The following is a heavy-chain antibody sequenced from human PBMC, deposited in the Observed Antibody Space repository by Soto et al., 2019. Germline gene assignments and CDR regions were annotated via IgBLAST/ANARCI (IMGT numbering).Heavy chain of an antibody. CDR1: GGSFSGSY. CDR2: INHSGST. CDR3: ARGGWFGDRYYYYGMDV. Sequence: XGTLSLTCAVYGGSFSGSYWSWIRQPPGKGLEWSGEINHSGSTNYNPPLKSRVTISVDTSKNQFSLKLSSVTAADTAVYYCARGGWFGDRYYYYGMDVWGQGTTVTVSS. V-gene: IGHV4-34*01. D-gene: IGHD3-10*01. J-gene: IGHJ6*02.